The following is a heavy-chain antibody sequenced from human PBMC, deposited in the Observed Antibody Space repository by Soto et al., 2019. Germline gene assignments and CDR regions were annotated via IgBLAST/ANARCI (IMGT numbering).Heavy chain of an antibody. D-gene: IGHD6-6*01. V-gene: IGHV4-30-4*01. CDR3: ARGIYSTSSFFDS. CDR1: GDAVRTADYY. CDR2: IYYSGNT. J-gene: IGHJ4*02. Sequence: LSLTGTVSGDAVRTADYYWNWIRQPPGKGLEWIGYIYYSGNTYYIPSLKSRVTISVDTSKNQISLKLNSVTAADTAVYYCARGIYSTSSFFDSWGQGTLVTVSS.